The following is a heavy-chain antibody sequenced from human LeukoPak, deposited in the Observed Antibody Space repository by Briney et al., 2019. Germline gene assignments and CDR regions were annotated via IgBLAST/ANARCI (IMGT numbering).Heavy chain of an antibody. V-gene: IGHV4-39*07. Sequence: SETLSLTCTVSGGSISSSSYYWGWIRQPPGKGLEWIGSIYYSGSTYYNPSLKSRVTISVDTSKNQFSLKLSSVTAADTAVYYCARTSIGYCSGGSCPYFDYWGQGTLVTVSS. CDR3: ARTSIGYCSGGSCPYFDY. CDR1: GGSISSSSYY. D-gene: IGHD2-15*01. J-gene: IGHJ4*02. CDR2: IYYSGST.